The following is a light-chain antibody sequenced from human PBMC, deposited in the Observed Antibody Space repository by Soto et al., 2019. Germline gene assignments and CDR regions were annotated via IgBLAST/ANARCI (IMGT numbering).Light chain of an antibody. CDR2: DVN. CDR1: SSDVGVYDF. J-gene: IGLJ2*01. Sequence: QSALTQPASVSGSPGQSITISCAGTSSDVGVYDFVSWYQQHPGTAPKLLIYDVNNRPAGISNRFSGSKSGNTASLTISGLQAEDEADYYCSSYTTSTTRVFGGGTKVTVL. CDR3: SSYTTSTTRV. V-gene: IGLV2-14*03.